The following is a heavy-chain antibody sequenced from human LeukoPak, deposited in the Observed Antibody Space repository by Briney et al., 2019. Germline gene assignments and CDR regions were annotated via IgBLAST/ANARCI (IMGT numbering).Heavy chain of an antibody. J-gene: IGHJ4*02. CDR3: ARSLYSSSLNDY. CDR1: GFTFSSYW. V-gene: IGHV3-74*01. D-gene: IGHD6-13*01. CDR2: INSGESST. Sequence: GGSLRLSCAASGFTFSSYWMHWVRQAPGKGLVWISHINSGESSTNYADSVKGRFTISRDNAKNTLYLQMNSLRAEDTAVYYCARSLYSSSLNDYWGQGTLVTVSS.